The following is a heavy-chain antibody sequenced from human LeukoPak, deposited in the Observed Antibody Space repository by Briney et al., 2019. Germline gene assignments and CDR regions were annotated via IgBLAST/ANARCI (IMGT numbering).Heavy chain of an antibody. CDR2: ISGDGGST. D-gene: IGHD6-13*01. Sequence: GGPLRLSCAASGFTFDDYAMHWVRQVPGKGLEWVSLISGDGGSTYYADSVKGRFTISRDNSKNSLYLQMNSLRAEDTALYYCAKDEDIAAAGVVGIDYWGQGTLVTVSS. J-gene: IGHJ4*02. CDR1: GFTFDDYA. V-gene: IGHV3-43*02. CDR3: AKDEDIAAAGVVGIDY.